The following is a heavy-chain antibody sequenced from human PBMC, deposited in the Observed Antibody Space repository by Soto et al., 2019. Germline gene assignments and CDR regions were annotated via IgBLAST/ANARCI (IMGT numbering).Heavy chain of an antibody. D-gene: IGHD1-1*01. J-gene: IGHJ3*01. CDR2: IVIDSGDS. Sequence: QMQLVQSGPEVKKPGTSVKVSCKASGSSLSGSAVQWVRQARGQRLEWLGWIVIDSGDSDYAQEFHRRLTITRDISKNTVYMALGGLVSAATAVYFCLVMWFTDLTWNVAIDVWGQGTGVTVSS. V-gene: IGHV1-58*01. CDR3: LVMWFTDLTWNVAIDV. CDR1: GSSLSGSA.